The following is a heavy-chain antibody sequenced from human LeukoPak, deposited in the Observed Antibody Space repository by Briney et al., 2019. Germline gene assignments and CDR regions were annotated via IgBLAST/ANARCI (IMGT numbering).Heavy chain of an antibody. Sequence: GGSLRLSCAASGFTFSSYAIHWVRQAPGKGLEWVAVISYDGSNKYYADSVKGRFTISRDNSKNTLYLQMNSLRAEDTAVYYCAKWDGFYGMDVWGQGTTVTVSS. D-gene: IGHD1-26*01. CDR1: GFTFSSYA. CDR3: AKWDGFYGMDV. CDR2: ISYDGSNK. J-gene: IGHJ6*02. V-gene: IGHV3-30*18.